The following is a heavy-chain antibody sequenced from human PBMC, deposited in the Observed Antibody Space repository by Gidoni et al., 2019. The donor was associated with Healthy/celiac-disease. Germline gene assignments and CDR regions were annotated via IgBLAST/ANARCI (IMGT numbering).Heavy chain of an antibody. Sequence: QVQLVESGGGVVQPGRSLRLSCAASGFTFSSYGMHWVRQAPGKGLEWVAVISYDGSNKYYADSVKGRFTISRDNSKNTLYLQMNSLRAEDTAVYYCAKVPGYCSGGSCYVFDYWGQGTLVTVSS. CDR2: ISYDGSNK. CDR3: AKVPGYCSGGSCYVFDY. D-gene: IGHD2-15*01. V-gene: IGHV3-30*18. J-gene: IGHJ4*02. CDR1: GFTFSSYG.